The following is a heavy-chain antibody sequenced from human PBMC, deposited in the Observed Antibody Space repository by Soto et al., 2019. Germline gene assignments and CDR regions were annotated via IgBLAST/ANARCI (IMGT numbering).Heavy chain of an antibody. CDR3: ARDDSRPTHYCYYGMYR. J-gene: IGHJ6*02. CDR2: IYHSGST. CDR1: GGSVRSGSYY. D-gene: IGHD3-22*01. V-gene: IGHV4-61*01. Sequence: SAALSLTCTVSGGSVRSGSYYGSWIRQPQGKGLEWIGYIYHSGSTNYNPSLKSRVTISVDTSKNQFSLKLSSVTAADTAVYYCARDDSRPTHYCYYGMYRWGRRTPLTV.